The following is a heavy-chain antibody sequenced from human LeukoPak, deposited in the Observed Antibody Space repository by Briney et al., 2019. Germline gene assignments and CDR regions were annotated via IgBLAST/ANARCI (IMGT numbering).Heavy chain of an antibody. CDR3: ARESTIGGFYYYYYGMDV. Sequence: SETLSLTCTVSGGSISSYYWSWIRQPAGKGLEWIGRIYTSGSTNYNPSLKSRVTMSVDTSKNQFSLKLSSVTAADTAVYYCARESTIGGFYYYYYGMDVWGQGTTVTVSS. D-gene: IGHD3-10*01. J-gene: IGHJ6*02. CDR1: GGSISSYY. CDR2: IYTSGST. V-gene: IGHV4-4*07.